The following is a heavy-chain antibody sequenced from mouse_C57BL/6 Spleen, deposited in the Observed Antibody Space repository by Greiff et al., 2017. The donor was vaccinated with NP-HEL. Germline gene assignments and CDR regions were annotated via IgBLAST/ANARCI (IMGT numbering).Heavy chain of an antibody. CDR1: GFTFSSYA. V-gene: IGHV5-4*03. CDR3: ARGGYYGSSYYAMEY. J-gene: IGHJ4*01. Sequence: EVKLVESGGGLVKPGGSLKLSCAASGFTFSSYAMSWVRQTPEKRLEWVATISDGGSYTYYPDNVKGRFTISRDNAKNNLYLQMSHLKSEDTAMYYCARGGYYGSSYYAMEYWGQGTSVTVSS. CDR2: ISDGGSYT. D-gene: IGHD1-1*01.